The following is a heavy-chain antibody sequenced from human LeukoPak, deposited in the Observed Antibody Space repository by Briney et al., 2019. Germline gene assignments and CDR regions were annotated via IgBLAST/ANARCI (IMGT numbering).Heavy chain of an antibody. Sequence: GGSLRLSCAASGFTFSSYWMHWVRQAPGKGLVWVSRIKTDGSNATYADSVKGRFTISRDNAKNTLYLQMNSLSAEDAAIYYCARGSCPLDYWGQGTLVTVSS. CDR1: GFTFSSYW. CDR2: IKTDGSNA. CDR3: ARGSCPLDY. J-gene: IGHJ4*02. V-gene: IGHV3-74*01.